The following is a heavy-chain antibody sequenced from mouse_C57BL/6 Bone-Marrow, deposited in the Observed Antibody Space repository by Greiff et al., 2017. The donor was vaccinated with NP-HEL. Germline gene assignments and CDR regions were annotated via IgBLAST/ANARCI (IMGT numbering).Heavy chain of an antibody. CDR1: GFSLSTFGMG. Sequence: QVTLKESGPGILQPSQTLSLTCSFSGFSLSTFGMGVGWIRQPSGKGLEWLAHIWWDDDKYYNPALKSRPTISKDTSKNQVFLKIANVDTADTATYYCARQCGFYGSSLWFAYWGQGTLVTVSA. CDR2: IWWDDDK. V-gene: IGHV8-8*01. D-gene: IGHD1-1*01. CDR3: ARQCGFYGSSLWFAY. J-gene: IGHJ3*01.